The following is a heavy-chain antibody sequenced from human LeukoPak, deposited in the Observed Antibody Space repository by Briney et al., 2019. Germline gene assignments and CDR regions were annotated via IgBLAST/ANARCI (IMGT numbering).Heavy chain of an antibody. CDR2: TSAYNDHT. Sequence: ASVKVSCKASGYSFTSYGISWVRQAPGQGLEWMGWTSAYNDHTNYAQKVQGRVTMATDTSTSTAYMELRSLRSDDTAVYYCAREVFNSAGFDYWGPGTLVTVSS. CDR1: GYSFTSYG. CDR3: AREVFNSAGFDY. J-gene: IGHJ4*02. D-gene: IGHD6-13*01. V-gene: IGHV1-18*01.